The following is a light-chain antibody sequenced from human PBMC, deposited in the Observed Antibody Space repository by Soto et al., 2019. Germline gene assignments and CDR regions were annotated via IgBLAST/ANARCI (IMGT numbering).Light chain of an antibody. J-gene: IGKJ2*01. V-gene: IGKV3-15*01. CDR2: GAS. CDR3: QQGNNCPLT. Sequence: EIVMTQSPATLSLSPGERAALSCRASQGISSELAWYQQKPGQPPRLLIYGASTRATGVPARFTGSGSGSDFTLTISGLQSEDVAVYYCQQGNNCPLTFGQGTRLEI. CDR1: QGISSE.